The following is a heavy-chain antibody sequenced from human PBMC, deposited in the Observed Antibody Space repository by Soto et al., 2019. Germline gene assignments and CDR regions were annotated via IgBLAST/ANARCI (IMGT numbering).Heavy chain of an antibody. CDR1: GFTFSTYW. J-gene: IGHJ6*02. V-gene: IGHV3-74*01. CDR2: IKGDGSSA. Sequence: GGSLRLSCVASGFTFSTYWMHWVRQAPGTGLEWVSRIKGDGSSASYADSAEGRFTISRDNAKNTVYLQMNSLGAEDTAVYWCARGIRNYYGVDVWGQGTTVTVSS. CDR3: ARGIRNYYGVDV.